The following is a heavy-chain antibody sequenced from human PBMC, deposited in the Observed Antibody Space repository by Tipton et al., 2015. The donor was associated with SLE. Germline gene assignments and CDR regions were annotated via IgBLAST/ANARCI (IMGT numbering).Heavy chain of an antibody. J-gene: IGHJ5*02. D-gene: IGHD4-11*01. CDR2: IYYSGST. CDR3: ARTGTTWHWFDP. Sequence: LRLSCTVSGGSISSGGYYWSWIRQHPGKGLEWIGYIYYSGSTYYNPSLKSRVTISVDTSKNQFSPKLSSVTAADTAVYYCARTGTTWHWFDPWGQGTLVTVSS. V-gene: IGHV4-31*02. CDR1: GGSISSGGYY.